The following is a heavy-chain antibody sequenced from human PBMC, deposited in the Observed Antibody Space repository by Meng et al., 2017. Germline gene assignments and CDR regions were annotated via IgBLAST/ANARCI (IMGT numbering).Heavy chain of an antibody. D-gene: IGHD3-10*02. J-gene: IGHJ4*02. CDR1: GFTFSNAW. Sequence: GESLKISCAASGFTFSNAWMSWVRQAPGKGLEWVGRIKSKTDGGTTDYAAPVKGRFTISRDDSKNTLYLQMNSLKTEDTAVYYCTTVFGANSGTSFYWGQGTLVTVSS. CDR3: TTVFGANSGTSFY. V-gene: IGHV3-15*01. CDR2: IKSKTDGGTT.